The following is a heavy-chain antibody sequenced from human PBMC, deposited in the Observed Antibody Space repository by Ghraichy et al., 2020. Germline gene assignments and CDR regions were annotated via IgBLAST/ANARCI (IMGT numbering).Heavy chain of an antibody. CDR3: AREAGVADF. J-gene: IGHJ4*02. CDR2: IKQDGSDM. CDR1: GFTFRKYW. Sequence: GGSLRLSCEGSGFTFRKYWMTWVRQAPGKGLEWVANIKQDGSDMFFADSVKGRFTISRDNAKNSVYLQMNSLSADDTAVYYCAREAGVADFWGQGTLVAVSS. D-gene: IGHD3-10*01. V-gene: IGHV3-7*01.